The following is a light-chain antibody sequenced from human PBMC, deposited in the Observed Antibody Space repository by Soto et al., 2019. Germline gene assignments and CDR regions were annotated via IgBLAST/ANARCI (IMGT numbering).Light chain of an antibody. Sequence: SALTQPASVSGSPGQSITISCTGTSSDVGGYNYVSWYQQHPGKAPKLLIYEVRHRPSGISNRFSGSKSGNTASLTISGLQAEDEADFYCTSYTSSSTYVFGTGTKVTVL. V-gene: IGLV2-14*01. CDR1: SSDVGGYNY. CDR2: EVR. J-gene: IGLJ1*01. CDR3: TSYTSSSTYV.